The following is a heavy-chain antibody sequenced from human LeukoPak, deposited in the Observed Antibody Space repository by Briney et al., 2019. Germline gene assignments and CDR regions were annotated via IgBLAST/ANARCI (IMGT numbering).Heavy chain of an antibody. CDR3: AKGRTLVGGSTRSYDY. J-gene: IGHJ4*02. V-gene: IGHV3-21*04. CDR1: GFTFSSYS. CDR2: ISSSSSYI. D-gene: IGHD1-26*01. Sequence: GGSLRLSCAASGFTFSSYSMNWVRQAPGKGLEWVSSISSSSSYIYYADSVKGRFTISRDNAKNSLYLQMNSLRVEDTAVYYCAKGRTLVGGSTRSYDYWGQGTLVTVSS.